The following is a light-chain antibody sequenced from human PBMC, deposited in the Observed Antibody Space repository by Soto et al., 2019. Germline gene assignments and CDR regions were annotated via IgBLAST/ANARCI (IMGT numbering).Light chain of an antibody. Sequence: DIQMTQSPSTLSASVGDRVTITCRASQSISSWLAWYQQKPGKAPKLLIYDASSFESGVPSRFSGSGSGTQFTLTISSLQPDDFATYYCQQYNSYSALTFGGGTKVEIK. CDR3: QQYNSYSALT. J-gene: IGKJ4*01. V-gene: IGKV1-5*01. CDR1: QSISSW. CDR2: DAS.